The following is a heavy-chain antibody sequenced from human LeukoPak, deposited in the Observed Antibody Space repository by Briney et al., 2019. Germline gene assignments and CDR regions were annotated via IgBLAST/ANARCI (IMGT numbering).Heavy chain of an antibody. CDR1: GYTFTNYF. J-gene: IGHJ5*02. V-gene: IGHV1-46*01. CDR2: INPSGGST. Sequence: ASVKVSCKASGYTFTNYFVHWVRQAPGQGREWMGVINPSGGSTRYTQKFQGRVTMTRDTSTSTVYMELSSLRSEDTAVYYCARDGDAYCSGDCYIDPWGQGTLVTVSS. D-gene: IGHD2-21*02. CDR3: ARDGDAYCSGDCYIDP.